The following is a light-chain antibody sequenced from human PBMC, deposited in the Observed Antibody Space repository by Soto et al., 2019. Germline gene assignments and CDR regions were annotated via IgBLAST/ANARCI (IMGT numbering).Light chain of an antibody. J-gene: IGLJ2*01. CDR1: SNDVGGYNF. CDR2: DVS. CDR3: SSYAGSYTLV. V-gene: IGLV2-11*01. Sequence: QSVLTQPRSVSGSRGQSVTISCTGTSNDVGGYNFVSWYQQHPGKVPKLFIYDVSRRPSGVPDRFSGSKSGNTASLTISGLQAEDEADYYCSSYAGSYTLVFGGGTKVTVL.